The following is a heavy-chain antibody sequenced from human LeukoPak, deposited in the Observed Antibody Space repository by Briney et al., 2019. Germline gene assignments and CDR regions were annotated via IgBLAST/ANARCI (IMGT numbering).Heavy chain of an antibody. D-gene: IGHD6-13*01. CDR1: GFTFNDYY. J-gene: IGHJ2*01. V-gene: IGHV3-11*01. Sequence: GGSLRLSCAASGFTFNDYYMSWLRPAPGKGLEWVSYISISGSTIYYADSVKGRFTISRDNAKNSLYLQMNSLRAEDTAVYYCARDLKPRIAAAGTMHWYFDLWGRGTLVTVSS. CDR3: ARDLKPRIAAAGTMHWYFDL. CDR2: ISISGSTI.